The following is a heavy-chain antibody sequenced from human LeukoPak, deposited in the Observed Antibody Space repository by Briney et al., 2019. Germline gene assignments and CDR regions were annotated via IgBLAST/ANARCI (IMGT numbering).Heavy chain of an antibody. CDR1: GGTFSSYA. Sequence: SVKVSCKASGGTFSSYAISWVRQAPGQGLEWMGGIIPIFGTANYAQKFQGRVTITTDESTSTAYMELSSLRSEDTAVYYCASSTYSSGWYLKDNWFDPWGQGTLVMASS. V-gene: IGHV1-69*05. CDR2: IIPIFGTA. J-gene: IGHJ5*02. CDR3: ASSTYSSGWYLKDNWFDP. D-gene: IGHD6-19*01.